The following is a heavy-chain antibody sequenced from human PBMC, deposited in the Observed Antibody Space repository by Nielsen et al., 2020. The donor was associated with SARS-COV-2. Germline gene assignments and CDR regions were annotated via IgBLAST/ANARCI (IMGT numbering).Heavy chain of an antibody. CDR3: ARDRPKTPVDTAMVTRLFDY. Sequence: WIRQPPGKGLEWMASIKEDGSDKYYVDSVRGRFTISRDNAKNSLYLQMNSLRAEDTAVYYCARDRPKTPVDTAMVTRLFDYWGQGTLVTVSS. J-gene: IGHJ4*02. V-gene: IGHV3-7*03. CDR2: IKEDGSDK. D-gene: IGHD5-18*01.